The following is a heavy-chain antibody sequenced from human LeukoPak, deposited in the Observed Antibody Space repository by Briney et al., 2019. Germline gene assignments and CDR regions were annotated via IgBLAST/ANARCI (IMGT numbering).Heavy chain of an antibody. CDR3: AREIGYYDFWSGHYNWFDP. D-gene: IGHD3-3*01. J-gene: IGHJ5*02. CDR1: GFTFSSYW. CDR2: IKQDGSEK. Sequence: EGSLRLSCAASGFTFSSYWMSWVRQAPGKGLEWVANIKQDGSEKYYVDSVKGRFTISRDNAKNSLYLQMNSLRAEDTAVYYCAREIGYYDFWSGHYNWFDPWGQGTLVTVSS. V-gene: IGHV3-7*01.